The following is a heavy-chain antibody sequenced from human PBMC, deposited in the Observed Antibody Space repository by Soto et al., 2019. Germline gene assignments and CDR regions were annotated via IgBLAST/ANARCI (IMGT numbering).Heavy chain of an antibody. D-gene: IGHD2-21*01. V-gene: IGHV1-69*06. CDR3: ARDPVDLFGYLDV. Sequence: QEELVQSGAEVKKPGSSVNVSCRTSEGTFASYSITWLRQAPGQRLEWMGEIIPLMRTVNYAQKFQDRVTITGDRSTSTVYMALSSLRSDDTAVYYCARDPVDLFGYLDVWGQGTPVTFSS. CDR2: IIPLMRTV. J-gene: IGHJ6*02. CDR1: EGTFASYS.